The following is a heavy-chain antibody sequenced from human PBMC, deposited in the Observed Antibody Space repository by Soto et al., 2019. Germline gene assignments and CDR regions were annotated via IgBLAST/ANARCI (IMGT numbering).Heavy chain of an antibody. CDR3: ATFLYDSSGYYYPRDY. CDR2: ISGSGGST. CDR1: GFTFSSYA. D-gene: IGHD3-22*01. V-gene: IGHV3-23*01. J-gene: IGHJ4*02. Sequence: VGFLRLSCAASGFTFSSYAMSWVRQAPGKGLEWVSAISGSGGSTYYADSVKGRFTISRDNSKNTLYLQMNSLRAEDTAVYYCATFLYDSSGYYYPRDYWGQGTLVTVSS.